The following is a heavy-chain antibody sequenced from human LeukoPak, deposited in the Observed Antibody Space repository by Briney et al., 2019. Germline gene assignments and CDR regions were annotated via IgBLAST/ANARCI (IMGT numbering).Heavy chain of an antibody. D-gene: IGHD1-7*01. Sequence: GGSLRLSCAASGFTFSSYAMHWVRQAPGKGLEWAAVISYDGSNKYYADSVKGRFTISRDNSKNTLYLQMNSLRAEDTAVYYCARGGGELRNYYYYYMDVWGKGTTVTVSS. CDR1: GFTFSSYA. V-gene: IGHV3-30*04. CDR3: ARGGGELRNYYYYYMDV. CDR2: ISYDGSNK. J-gene: IGHJ6*03.